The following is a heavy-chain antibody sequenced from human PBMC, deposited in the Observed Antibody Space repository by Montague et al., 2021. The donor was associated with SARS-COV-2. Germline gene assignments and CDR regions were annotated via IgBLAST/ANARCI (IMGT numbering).Heavy chain of an antibody. CDR2: ISYDESNK. J-gene: IGHJ4*02. CDR1: GFTFSSYA. D-gene: IGHD3-22*01. CDR3: AREGLGNYYDSSGYYPFDY. V-gene: IGHV3-30*01. Sequence: SLRLSCAASGFTFSSYAMHWVRQAPGKGLEWVAVISYDESNKYYVDSVKGRFTISRDNSKNTLYLQMNSLRAEDTAVYYCAREGLGNYYDSSGYYPFDYWGQGTLVTVSS.